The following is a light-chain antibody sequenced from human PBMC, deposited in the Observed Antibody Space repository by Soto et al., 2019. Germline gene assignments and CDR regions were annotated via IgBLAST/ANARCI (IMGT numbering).Light chain of an antibody. CDR2: DAS. CDR1: QSVRSSY. J-gene: IGKJ1*01. CDR3: QQYGSSPET. V-gene: IGKV3-20*01. Sequence: EIVLPQSPGTLSLSPVGIATLSCRASQSVRSSYLAWYQQKPGQAPRLLIYDASNRATGIPARFSGGGSGTDFTLTISRLEPEDFAVYYCQQYGSSPETFGQGTKVDIK.